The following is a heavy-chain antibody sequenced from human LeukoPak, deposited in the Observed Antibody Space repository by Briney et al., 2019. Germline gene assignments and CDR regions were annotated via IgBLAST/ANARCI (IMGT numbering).Heavy chain of an antibody. D-gene: IGHD3-3*01. CDR3: ARSITIFGVVEVYYYYYMDV. V-gene: IGHV6-1*01. CDR1: GDSVSSNSAA. CDR2: TYYRSKWYN. Sequence: SQTLSLTCAISGDSVSSNSAAWNWIRQSPSRGLEWLGRTYYRSKWYNDYAVSVKSRITIIPDTSKNQFSLQLNSVTPEDTAVYYCARSITIFGVVEVYYYYYMDVWGKGTTVTVSS. J-gene: IGHJ6*03.